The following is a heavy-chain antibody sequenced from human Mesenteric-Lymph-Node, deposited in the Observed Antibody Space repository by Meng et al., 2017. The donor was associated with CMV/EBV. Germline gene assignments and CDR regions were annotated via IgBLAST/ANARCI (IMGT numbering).Heavy chain of an antibody. CDR2: INPNSGGT. D-gene: IGHD6-19*01. CDR1: TFTGYY. CDR3: ARDRRHVYGYSSGWYPGG. J-gene: IGHJ4*02. Sequence: TFTGYYIHWVRQAPGQGLEWMGWINPNSGGTNYAQKFQGRVTMTRDTSISTAYMELSRLRSDDTAVYYCARDRRHVYGYSSGWYPGGWGQGTLVTVSS. V-gene: IGHV1-2*02.